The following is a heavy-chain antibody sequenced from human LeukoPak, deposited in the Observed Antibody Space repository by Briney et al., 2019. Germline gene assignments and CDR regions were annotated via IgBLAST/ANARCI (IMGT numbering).Heavy chain of an antibody. CDR2: IDDSGKT. J-gene: IGHJ4*02. D-gene: IGHD4-11*01. V-gene: IGHV4-59*01. CDR1: GGSINTYY. CDR3: ARDLLPYTD. Sequence: SETLSLTGTVAGGSINTYYWSWIRQPPGKGLEWLGSIDDSGKTIHNPSLKSRVTMSVDTSKNQFSLKLTSVTAADTAMYYCARDLLPYTDWGQGTLVTVSS.